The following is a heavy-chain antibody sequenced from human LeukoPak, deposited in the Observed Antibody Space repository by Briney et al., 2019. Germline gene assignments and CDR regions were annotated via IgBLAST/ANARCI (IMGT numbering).Heavy chain of an antibody. V-gene: IGHV4-4*07. CDR3: ARGPTYYDILTGYYGDHFDY. D-gene: IGHD3-9*01. CDR1: GGSISSYY. CDR2: IYTSGST. J-gene: IGHJ4*02. Sequence: SETLSLTCTVSGGSISSYYWSWNRQPAGKGLEWIGRIYTSGSTNYNPSLKSRVTMSVDTSKNQFSLKLSSVTAADTAVYYCARGPTYYDILTGYYGDHFDYWGQGTLVTVSS.